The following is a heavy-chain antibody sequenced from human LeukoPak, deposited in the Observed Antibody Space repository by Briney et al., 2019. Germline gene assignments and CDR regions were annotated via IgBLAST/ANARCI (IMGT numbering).Heavy chain of an antibody. CDR2: VEHTGST. D-gene: IGHD3-22*01. Sequence: SETLSLTCSVSGGSISTGAYYWGWTRQPPGKGLEWIGSVEHTGSTYYNPSLKSRVTISLDTSKNQFSLKLNSVTAADTAVYYCARGPPNGHDDTTDYYVPACLDFWGQGTLVTVSS. CDR3: ARGPPNGHDDTTDYYVPACLDF. CDR1: GGSISTGAYY. J-gene: IGHJ4*02. V-gene: IGHV4-39*07.